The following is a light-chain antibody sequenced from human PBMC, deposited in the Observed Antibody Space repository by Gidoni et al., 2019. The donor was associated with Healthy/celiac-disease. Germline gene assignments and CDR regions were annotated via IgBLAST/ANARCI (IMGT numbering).Light chain of an antibody. J-gene: IGLJ1*01. Sequence: QSVLTQPPSVSGATGQTVTISCTGSSTNIGAGYHVHWYQQLPGTAPNLLIYGNSNRPSGVPNRFSSSKSGTSASLAITGLQAEDEADYYCQSYDSSLSGDVFETGTKVTVL. CDR1: STNIGAGYH. CDR2: GNS. V-gene: IGLV1-40*01. CDR3: QSYDSSLSGDV.